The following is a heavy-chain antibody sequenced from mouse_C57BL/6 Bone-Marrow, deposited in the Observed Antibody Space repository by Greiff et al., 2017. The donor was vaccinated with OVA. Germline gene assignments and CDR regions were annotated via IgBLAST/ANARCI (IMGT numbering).Heavy chain of an antibody. V-gene: IGHV5-4*01. CDR1: GFTFSSYA. CDR3: ARSYYYGFDY. D-gene: IGHD1-1*01. CDR2: ISDGGSYT. Sequence: EVQLVESGGGLVKPGGSLKLSCAASGFTFSSYAMSWVRQTPEKRLEWVATISDGGSYTYYPDNVKGRFTISRDNATNNLYLQMSHLKSEDTAMYYCARSYYYGFDYWGQGTTLTVSS. J-gene: IGHJ2*01.